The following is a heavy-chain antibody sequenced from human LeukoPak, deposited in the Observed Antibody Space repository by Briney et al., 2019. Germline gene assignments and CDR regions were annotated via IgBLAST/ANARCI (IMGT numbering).Heavy chain of an antibody. J-gene: IGHJ3*02. D-gene: IGHD3-3*01. CDR1: GGSISSYY. V-gene: IGHV4-59*12. Sequence: PSETLSLTCTVSGGSISSYYWSWIRQPPGKGLEWIGYIYYSGSTNYNPSLKSRVTISVDTSKNQFSLKLSSVTAADTAVYYCARDVPGRSLDIWGQGTMVTVSS. CDR3: ARDVPGRSLDI. CDR2: IYYSGST.